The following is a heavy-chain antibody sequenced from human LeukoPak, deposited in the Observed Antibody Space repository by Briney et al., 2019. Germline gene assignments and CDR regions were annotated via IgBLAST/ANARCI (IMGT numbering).Heavy chain of an antibody. CDR3: ASSSLRGGMDV. Sequence: SETLSPTCTVSGGSISSYYWSWIRQPPGEGLEWIGYIYYSGSTNYNPSLKSRVTISVDTSKNQFSLKLSSVTAADTAVYYCASSSLRGGMDVWGQGTTVTVSS. V-gene: IGHV4-59*08. J-gene: IGHJ6*02. CDR1: GGSISSYY. D-gene: IGHD3-10*01. CDR2: IYYSGST.